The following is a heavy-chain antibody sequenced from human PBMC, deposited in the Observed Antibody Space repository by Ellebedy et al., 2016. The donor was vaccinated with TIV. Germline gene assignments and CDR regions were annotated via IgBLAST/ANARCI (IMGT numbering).Heavy chain of an antibody. J-gene: IGHJ3*02. CDR2: IGVKT. D-gene: IGHD1-26*01. CDR1: GFTFNNYA. V-gene: IGHV3-23*01. Sequence: PGGSLRLSCAASGFTFNNYAMTWVRQAPGKGLEWISTIGVKTYYADSVKGRFTISRDNSRNTVYLQMNSLTAKDTAVYYCSKERATGSYSTDVCDIWGQGTMVTVSS. CDR3: SKERATGSYSTDVCDI.